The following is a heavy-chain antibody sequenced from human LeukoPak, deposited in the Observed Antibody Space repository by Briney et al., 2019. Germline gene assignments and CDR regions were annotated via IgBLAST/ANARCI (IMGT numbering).Heavy chain of an antibody. CDR1: GFTVSNNY. J-gene: IGHJ4*02. V-gene: IGHV3-53*01. CDR2: IYSGGST. Sequence: PGGSLRLSCAASGFTVSNNYMSWVRQAPGKGLEWVSVIYSGGSTYYADSVKGRFTISRDTSKNTLSLQMNSLRAEDTAVYYCARDSPYYYATPFDYWGQGTLVTVSS. D-gene: IGHD3-10*01. CDR3: ARDSPYYYATPFDY.